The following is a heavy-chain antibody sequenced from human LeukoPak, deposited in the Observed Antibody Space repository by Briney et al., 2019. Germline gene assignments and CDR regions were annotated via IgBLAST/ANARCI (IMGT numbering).Heavy chain of an antibody. CDR2: INHRGST. D-gene: IGHD3-22*01. V-gene: IGHV4-34*01. Sequence: SETLSLTCAVYGGSFSGYYWSWIRQPPGKGLEWIGEINHRGSTYYNPSLKSRDTISVDTSKNQFSLKLSSVTAADTAVYYCARGGSITNDDNSSAYYYYYYYYMDVWGKWTTVTISS. J-gene: IGHJ6*03. CDR3: ARGGSITNDDNSSAYYYYYYYYMDV. CDR1: GGSFSGYY.